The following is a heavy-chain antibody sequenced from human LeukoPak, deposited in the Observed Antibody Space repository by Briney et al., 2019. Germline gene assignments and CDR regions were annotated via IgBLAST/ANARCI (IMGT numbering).Heavy chain of an antibody. V-gene: IGHV1-18*01. J-gene: IGHJ4*02. CDR1: GYTFTTYG. Sequence: ASVKVSCKASGYTFTTYGISWVRQAPGQGLEWMGWISTYNGNTNYAENLQGRVTMTTDTSTTTAYMELRSLRPDDTAVYYCARGHTAATRHFDFWGQGTLVTVSS. D-gene: IGHD6-25*01. CDR2: ISTYNGNT. CDR3: ARGHTAATRHFDF.